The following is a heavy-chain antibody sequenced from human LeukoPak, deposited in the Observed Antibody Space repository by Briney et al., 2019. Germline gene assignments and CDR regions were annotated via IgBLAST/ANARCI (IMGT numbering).Heavy chain of an antibody. J-gene: IGHJ6*02. CDR3: ARGYKRQQNYYYSGMDV. CDR1: GGSISNYY. Sequence: PSETLSLTCTVSGGSISNYYWSWIRQPPGKGLEWIGYIYYSGSTNYNPSLKSRVTISVDTSKNQFSLKLSSVTAADTAVYYCARGYKRQQNYYYSGMDVWGQGTTVTFSS. D-gene: IGHD5-24*01. CDR2: IYYSGST. V-gene: IGHV4-59*01.